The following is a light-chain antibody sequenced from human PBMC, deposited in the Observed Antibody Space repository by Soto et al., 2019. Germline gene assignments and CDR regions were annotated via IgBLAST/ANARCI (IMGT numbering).Light chain of an antibody. CDR1: SSDVGGYTY. V-gene: IGLV2-14*01. J-gene: IGLJ2*01. Sequence: QSVLXQPASVSGSPGQSITISCTGTSSDVGGYTYVSWYQQHPGKAPKLMIFEVSNRPSGVSHRFSGSKSGNTASLTISGLQAEDEGDYYCTSYTSRRSVVFGGGTKVTVL. CDR3: TSYTSRRSVV. CDR2: EVS.